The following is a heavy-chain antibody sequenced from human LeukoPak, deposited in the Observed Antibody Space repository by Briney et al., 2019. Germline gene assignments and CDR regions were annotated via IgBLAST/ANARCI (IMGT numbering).Heavy chain of an antibody. CDR3: AKDLSNEWELPY. V-gene: IGHV3-30-3*01. D-gene: IGHD1-26*01. CDR1: GFTLSNYA. CDR2: ISFDGTNK. J-gene: IGHJ4*02. Sequence: GGSLRLSCAASGFTLSNYAMHWVRQAPGKGLEWVTVISFDGTNKYYKDSVKGRFTISRDNSKNTLYLQMNSLRAEDTAVYYCAKDLSNEWELPYWGQGTLVTVSS.